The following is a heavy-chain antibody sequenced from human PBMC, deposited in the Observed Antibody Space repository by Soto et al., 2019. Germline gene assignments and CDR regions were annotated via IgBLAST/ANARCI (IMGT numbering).Heavy chain of an antibody. V-gene: IGHV3-48*01. CDR2: ISSSSSSI. D-gene: IGHD6-19*01. Sequence: GGSLRLSCAASGFTFSSYSMSWVRQAPGKGLEWVSYISSSSSSIYYADSVKGRLTISRDNAKNTVYLQMNSLRAEDTAVYYCAKGPHPGQWLAFDYWGQGPLVTVSS. J-gene: IGHJ4*02. CDR1: GFTFSSYS. CDR3: AKGPHPGQWLAFDY.